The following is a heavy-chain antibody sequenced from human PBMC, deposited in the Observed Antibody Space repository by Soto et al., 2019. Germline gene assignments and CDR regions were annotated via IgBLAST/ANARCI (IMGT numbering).Heavy chain of an antibody. CDR2: ISYDGSDK. J-gene: IGHJ4*02. D-gene: IGHD3-22*01. CDR1: GFTFSSYA. Sequence: GGSLTLSCAASGFTFSSYAMHWVRQAPGKGLEWVALISYDGSDKDYADTVKGRFTISRDNSRNTLFLQMNSLRAEDTAVYYCARDYYKYYDSSGYYRSPAYWGQGTLVTVSS. V-gene: IGHV3-30*01. CDR3: ARDYYKYYDSSGYYRSPAY.